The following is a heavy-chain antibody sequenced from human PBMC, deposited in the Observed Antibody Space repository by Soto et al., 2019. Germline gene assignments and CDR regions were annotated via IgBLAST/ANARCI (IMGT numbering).Heavy chain of an antibody. V-gene: IGHV3-7*01. J-gene: IGHJ6*02. CDR2: INQDGSEK. CDR3: ARGHYDMDV. CDR1: GVPFSSNW. Sequence: GGSLRLSCAASGVPFSSNWMSWVRQGPGKGLEWVANINQDGSEKYFVDSVKGRFTISRDNAKNTLYLQMNSLTAEDTAVYYCARGHYDMDVWGQGTTVTVSS.